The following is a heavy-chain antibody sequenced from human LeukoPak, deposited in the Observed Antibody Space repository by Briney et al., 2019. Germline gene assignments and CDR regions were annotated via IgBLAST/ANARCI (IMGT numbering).Heavy chain of an antibody. Sequence: SETLSLTCTVSSASMSTYYWSWIRQPAGGALEWVGRINPRGGVNYSPSLKNRISLSLDTSKNQFSLKLTSVTAADTALYYCARSDYGADPSYDAFDIWGQGTMVTVSS. CDR3: ARSDYGADPSYDAFDI. CDR1: SASMSTYY. D-gene: IGHD4-17*01. J-gene: IGHJ3*02. CDR2: INPRGGV. V-gene: IGHV4-4*07.